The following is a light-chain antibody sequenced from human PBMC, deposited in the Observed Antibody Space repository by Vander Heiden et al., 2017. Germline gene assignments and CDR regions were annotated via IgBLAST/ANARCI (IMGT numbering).Light chain of an antibody. CDR1: SGSIASNY. CDR2: EDN. Sequence: FMLTQPHSVSESPGKTVTISCTGSSGSIASNYVQWYQQRPGSAPTTVIYEDNHRPSGVPVRFSGSIDSSSNSASLTISGLKTEDEADYYCQSYDSSNQGVFGGGTKLTVL. J-gene: IGLJ2*01. CDR3: QSYDSSNQGV. V-gene: IGLV6-57*02.